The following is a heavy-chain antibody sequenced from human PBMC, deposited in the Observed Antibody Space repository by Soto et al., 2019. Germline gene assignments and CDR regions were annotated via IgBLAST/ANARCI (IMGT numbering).Heavy chain of an antibody. CDR1: GGTFSNYY. CDR3: ASDNYDSRQTSEDHYYGMDV. D-gene: IGHD3-3*01. J-gene: IGHJ6*02. Sequence: SVKVSCKASGGTFSNYYIHWVRQAPEQGLEWMGGIIPIFGTANYAQKFQGRVTITADESTSTAYMELSSLRSEDTAVYYCASDNYDSRQTSEDHYYGMDVWGQGTTVTVSS. CDR2: IIPIFGTA. V-gene: IGHV1-69*13.